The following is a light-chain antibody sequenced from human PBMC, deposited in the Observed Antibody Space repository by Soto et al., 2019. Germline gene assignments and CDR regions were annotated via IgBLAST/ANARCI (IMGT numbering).Light chain of an antibody. J-gene: IGLJ2*01. CDR1: NNDIGAFEY. CDR2: EVS. V-gene: IGLV2-14*01. Sequence: QSALTQPASVSGSPGQSITISCTGTNNDIGAFEYVSWYQQHPGKAPKMLIYEVSNRPSGVSNRFSGSTSGSTASLIISGLQAEDEADYYCSSYTGSTTVVFGGGTKVTVL. CDR3: SSYTGSTTVV.